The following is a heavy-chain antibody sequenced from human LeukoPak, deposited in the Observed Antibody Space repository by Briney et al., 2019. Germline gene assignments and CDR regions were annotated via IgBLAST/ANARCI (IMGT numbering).Heavy chain of an antibody. CDR3: ARAPQYYYGSGSYYPTKYYFDY. CDR2: ISSSSSYI. CDR1: GFTFSSYS. D-gene: IGHD3-10*01. V-gene: IGHV3-21*01. J-gene: IGHJ4*02. Sequence: GGSLRLSCAASGFTFSSYSMNWVRQAPGKGLEWVSSISSSSSYIYYADSVKGRFTISRDNAMNSLYLQMNSLRAEDTAVYYCARAPQYYYGSGSYYPTKYYFDYWGQGTLVTVSS.